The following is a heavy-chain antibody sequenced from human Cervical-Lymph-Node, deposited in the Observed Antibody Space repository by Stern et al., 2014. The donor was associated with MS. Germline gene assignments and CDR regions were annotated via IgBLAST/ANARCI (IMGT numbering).Heavy chain of an antibody. D-gene: IGHD2-15*01. CDR2: TFPNGDT. CDR1: GGSIRSSNYY. Sequence: QLQLQESGPRLVKSSQTLVLTCTVSGGSIRSSNYYWSWIRQHPERGLEWIGYTFPNGDTRYNPSLGSRVSISVDTSENHFSLILNSVTVADTAVYYCAGGKGYGSGCWDYWGQGTLVTVSS. CDR3: AGGKGYGSGCWDY. V-gene: IGHV4-30-4*01. J-gene: IGHJ4*02.